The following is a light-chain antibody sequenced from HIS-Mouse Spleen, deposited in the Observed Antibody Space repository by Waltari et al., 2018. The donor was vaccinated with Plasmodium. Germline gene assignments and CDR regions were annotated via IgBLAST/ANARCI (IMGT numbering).Light chain of an antibody. Sequence: QSALTQPASVSGSPGQSITISCTGTSSDVGSYNLVSLYQQPPGQAPKLRIYEGSKRPSGVSNLFSGSKSANTASVTISRLQAEDEAEYDCCKYAGSSTFVFGGGTKLNVL. V-gene: IGLV2-23*03. J-gene: IGLJ3*02. CDR1: SSDVGSYNL. CDR2: EGS. CDR3: CKYAGSSTFV.